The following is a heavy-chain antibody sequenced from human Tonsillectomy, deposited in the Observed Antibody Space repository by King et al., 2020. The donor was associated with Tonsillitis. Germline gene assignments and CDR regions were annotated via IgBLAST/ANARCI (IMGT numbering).Heavy chain of an antibody. D-gene: IGHD6-19*01. CDR1: GGSISSYY. CDR3: ARDLGYSSGWYDY. Sequence: LQLQESGPGLVKPSETLSLTRTVSGGSISSYYWSWIRQPPGKGLEWIGYIYYSGITNYNPSLKSRVTISVDTSKNQFSLKLSSVTAADTAVYYCARDLGYSSGWYDYWGQGTLVTVSS. J-gene: IGHJ4*02. CDR2: IYYSGIT. V-gene: IGHV4-59*01.